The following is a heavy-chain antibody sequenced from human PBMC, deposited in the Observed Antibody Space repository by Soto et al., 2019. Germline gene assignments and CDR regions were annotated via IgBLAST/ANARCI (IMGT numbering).Heavy chain of an antibody. J-gene: IGHJ5*02. V-gene: IGHV4-59*01. CDR1: GGSISSYY. Sequence: KTPETLSLTCTVSGGSISSYYWSWIRQPPGKGLEWIGYIYYSGSTNYNPSLKSRVTISVDTSKNQFSLKLSSVTAADTAVYYCARDFAGNWFDPWGQGTLVTVSS. CDR3: ARDFAGNWFDP. CDR2: IYYSGST.